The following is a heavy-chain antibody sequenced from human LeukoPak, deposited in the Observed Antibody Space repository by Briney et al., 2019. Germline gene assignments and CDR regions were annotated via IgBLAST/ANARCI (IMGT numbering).Heavy chain of an antibody. CDR2: ISSSSSTI. V-gene: IGHV3-48*04. CDR1: GFTFSSYS. D-gene: IGHD6-13*01. CDR3: ARSRGSSSWYMDYFDY. Sequence: GGSLRLSCAASGFTFSSYSMNWVRQAPGKGLEWVSYISSSSSTIYYADSVKGRFTISRDNARNPLYLQMNSLRAEDTAVYYCARSRGSSSWYMDYFDYWGQGTLVTVSS. J-gene: IGHJ4*02.